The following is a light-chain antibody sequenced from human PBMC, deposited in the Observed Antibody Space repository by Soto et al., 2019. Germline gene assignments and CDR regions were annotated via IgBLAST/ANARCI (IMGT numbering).Light chain of an antibody. Sequence: QPASVSGSPGQSITISCTGTSSDVGAYNYVSWYQQHPGKAPKLMIYDVSNRPSGVSSRFSGSKSDNTASLTISGLQAEDEADYYCSSYTSSSTWVLGGGTKLTVL. CDR1: SSDVGAYNY. CDR2: DVS. J-gene: IGLJ3*02. V-gene: IGLV2-14*03. CDR3: SSYTSSSTWV.